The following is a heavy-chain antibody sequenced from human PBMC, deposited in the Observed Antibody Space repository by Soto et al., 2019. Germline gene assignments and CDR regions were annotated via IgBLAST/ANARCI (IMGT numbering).Heavy chain of an antibody. CDR3: AKDRMKMAAAGTCFQH. CDR2: ISGSGGST. D-gene: IGHD6-13*01. Sequence: WGSLRLSCAASGFTFSSYAMSWVRQAPGKGLEWVSAISGSGGSTYYADSVKGRFTISRDNSKNTLYLQMNSLRAEDTAVYYCAKDRMKMAAAGTCFQHWGQGTLVTVSS. CDR1: GFTFSSYA. V-gene: IGHV3-23*01. J-gene: IGHJ1*01.